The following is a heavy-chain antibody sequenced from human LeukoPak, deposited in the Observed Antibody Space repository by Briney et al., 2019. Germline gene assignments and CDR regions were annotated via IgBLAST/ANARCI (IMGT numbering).Heavy chain of an antibody. V-gene: IGHV3-11*01. D-gene: IGHD3-3*01. Sequence: GGSLRLSCAASGFTFSDYYMSWIRQAPGKGLEWVSYISSSGSTIYYADSVKGRFTISRDNAKNSLYLQMNSLRAEDTAVYYCARAVLRFLEWPPGDYYYYGMDVWGQGTTVTVS. CDR2: ISSSGSTI. CDR1: GFTFSDYY. CDR3: ARAVLRFLEWPPGDYYYYGMDV. J-gene: IGHJ6*02.